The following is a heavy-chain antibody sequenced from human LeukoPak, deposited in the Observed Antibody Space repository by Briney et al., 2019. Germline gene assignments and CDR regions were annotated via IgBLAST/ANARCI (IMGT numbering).Heavy chain of an antibody. CDR2: MNPNSGNT. D-gene: IGHD2-15*01. CDR1: GYTFTSYD. CDR3: ARDQEGSLGYCSGGSCYEFDY. Sequence: ASVKVSCKASGYTFTSYDINWVRQATGQGLEWMGWMNPNSGNTGYAQKFQGRVTITRNTSISTAYMELSSLRSEDTAMYYCARDQEGSLGYCSGGSCYEFDYWGQGTLVTVSS. V-gene: IGHV1-8*03. J-gene: IGHJ4*02.